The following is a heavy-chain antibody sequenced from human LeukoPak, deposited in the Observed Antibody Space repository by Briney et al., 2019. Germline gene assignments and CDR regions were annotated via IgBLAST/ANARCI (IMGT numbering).Heavy chain of an antibody. Sequence: PGGSLRLSCAASGFTFSTYSMNWVRQAPGKGLEWVSHISRSSSTIYYTDSVKGRFTISRDNAKNSLYLQMNSLRAEDTAIYYCTRVGYIDEGIDYWGQGTLVTVSS. V-gene: IGHV3-48*04. D-gene: IGHD5-24*01. CDR1: GFTFSTYS. J-gene: IGHJ4*02. CDR3: TRVGYIDEGIDY. CDR2: ISRSSSTI.